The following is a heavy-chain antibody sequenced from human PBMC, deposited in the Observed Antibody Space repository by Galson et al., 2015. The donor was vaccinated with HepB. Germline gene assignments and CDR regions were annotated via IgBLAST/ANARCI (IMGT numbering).Heavy chain of an antibody. Sequence: SVKVSCKASGYTFTSYAMHWVRQAPGQRLEWMGWTNAGNGNTKYSQKFQGRVTITRDTSASTAYMELSSLRSEDTAVYYCASGQLGPPPFDYWGQGTLVTVSS. V-gene: IGHV1-3*01. CDR1: GYTFTSYA. J-gene: IGHJ4*02. CDR3: ASGQLGPPPFDY. D-gene: IGHD6-6*01. CDR2: TNAGNGNT.